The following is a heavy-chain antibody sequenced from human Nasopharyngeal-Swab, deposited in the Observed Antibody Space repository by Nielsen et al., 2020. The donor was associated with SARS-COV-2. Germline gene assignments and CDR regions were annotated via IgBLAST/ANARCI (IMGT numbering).Heavy chain of an antibody. J-gene: IGHJ4*02. D-gene: IGHD5-24*01. V-gene: IGHV3-21*01. CDR1: GFTFSSYS. CDR3: ARALPQKLATITGSDY. CDR2: ISSSSSYI. Sequence: GESLKISCAASGFTFSSYSMNWVRQAPGKGLEWVSFISSSSSYIYYADSVKGRFTISRDNAKNSLYLQMNSLRAEDTAVYSCARALPQKLATITGSDYWGQGTLVTVSS.